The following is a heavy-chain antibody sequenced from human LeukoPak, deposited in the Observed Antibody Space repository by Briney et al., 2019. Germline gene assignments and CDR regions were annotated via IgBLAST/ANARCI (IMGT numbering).Heavy chain of an antibody. CDR3: ARGGVRRGYYDY. Sequence: GGSLRLSFAASGFSFSNYWMKWVRQDPGKGLEWVANINEDGSEKYYVDSVRGRFTISRDNAKNSLYLQMNSLRTEDTAIYYCARGGVRRGYYDYWGQGTLVTVSS. CDR2: INEDGSEK. V-gene: IGHV3-7*01. D-gene: IGHD1-14*01. CDR1: GFSFSNYW. J-gene: IGHJ4*02.